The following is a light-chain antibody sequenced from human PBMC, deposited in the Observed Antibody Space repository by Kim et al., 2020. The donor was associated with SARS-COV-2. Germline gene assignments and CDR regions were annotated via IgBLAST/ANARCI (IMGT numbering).Light chain of an antibody. V-gene: IGKV1-39*01. CDR2: RAS. CDR1: QTINSW. J-gene: IGKJ4*01. Sequence: DIQMTQSPSSLSASIGDRVTITCRARQTINSWLIWYQQKPGKAPDLLIYRASSFQNGVPSRFSGSGFGTEFTLTITSLQPEDFATLYCKHCYNYPLTFGGGTKVDIK. CDR3: KHCYNYPLT.